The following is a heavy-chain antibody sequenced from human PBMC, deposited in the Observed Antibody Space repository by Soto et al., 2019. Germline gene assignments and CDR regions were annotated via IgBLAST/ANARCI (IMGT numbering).Heavy chain of an antibody. D-gene: IGHD3-3*01. CDR3: AKFRGDFWSGYDNWFDP. J-gene: IGHJ5*02. CDR2: ISGSGGST. V-gene: IGHV3-23*01. CDR1: GFTFSSYA. Sequence: EVQLLESGGGLVQPGGSLRLSCAASGFTFSSYAMSWVRQAPGKGLEWVSAISGSGGSTYYADSVKGRFTIFRDNSKNTLYLQMNSLRAEDTAVYYCAKFRGDFWSGYDNWFDPWGQGTLVTVSS.